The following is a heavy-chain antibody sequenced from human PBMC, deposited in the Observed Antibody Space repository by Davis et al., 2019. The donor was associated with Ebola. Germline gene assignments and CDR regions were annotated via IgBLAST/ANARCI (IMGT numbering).Heavy chain of an antibody. Sequence: SVKVSCKASGGTFSSYAISWVRQAPGQGLEWMGRIIPILGIANYAQKFQGRVTITADKSTSTAYMELSSLRSEDTAVYYCARRDGYAPPRYWGQGTLVPVSS. CDR1: GGTFSSYA. J-gene: IGHJ4*02. CDR3: ARRDGYAPPRY. V-gene: IGHV1-69*04. D-gene: IGHD5-24*01. CDR2: IIPILGIA.